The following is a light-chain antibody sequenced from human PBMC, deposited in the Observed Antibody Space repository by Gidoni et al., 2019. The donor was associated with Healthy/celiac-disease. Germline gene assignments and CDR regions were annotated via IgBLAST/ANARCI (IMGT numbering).Light chain of an antibody. CDR1: QGISSY. Sequence: DIQLTQSPSFLSASVGDRVTITCRASQGISSYLAWYQQKPGTAPKLLIYAASTLQSGVPSRFIGSGSGTKFTLTISSLQPEDVATYYCQQLNSYPLTFGGGTKVEIK. J-gene: IGKJ4*01. V-gene: IGKV1-9*01. CDR2: AAS. CDR3: QQLNSYPLT.